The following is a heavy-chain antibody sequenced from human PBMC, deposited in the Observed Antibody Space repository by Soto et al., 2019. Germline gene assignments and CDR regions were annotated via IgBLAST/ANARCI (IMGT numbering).Heavy chain of an antibody. Sequence: QVFLVQSGAEVKKPGASVKVSCKTSGYTFTTYYMHWVRQAPGQGLEWMGVINPSDGSTYSAQKFQGRXXMXRXXSTSTVYVELSSLRAEDSAMYYCVRDRFGYGDSGDWGQGTLVTVSS. D-gene: IGHD4-17*01. CDR1: GYTFTTYY. J-gene: IGHJ4*02. CDR3: VRDRFGYGDSGD. CDR2: INPSDGST. V-gene: IGHV1-46*01.